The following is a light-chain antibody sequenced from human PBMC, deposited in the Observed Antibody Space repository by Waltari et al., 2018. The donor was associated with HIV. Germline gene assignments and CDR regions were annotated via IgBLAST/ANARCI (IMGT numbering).Light chain of an antibody. Sequence: QSALTQPASVSGSPGQSITISCTGTSSDVGSYNLVSWYQQHPGKAPKLMIYEVSKRPSWVSSRFSGSKSGNTASLTISGLQAEDEADYYCCSYAGSSTPFGGGTKLTVL. J-gene: IGLJ2*01. V-gene: IGLV2-23*02. CDR3: CSYAGSSTP. CDR1: SSDVGSYNL. CDR2: EVS.